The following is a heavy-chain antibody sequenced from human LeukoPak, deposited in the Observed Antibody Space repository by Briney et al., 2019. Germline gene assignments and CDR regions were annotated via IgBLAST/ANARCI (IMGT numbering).Heavy chain of an antibody. J-gene: IGHJ4*02. D-gene: IGHD3-10*01. CDR3: ARGPSSRTGYGSGRMDY. CDR2: IYYTGST. CDR1: GDSISSYY. Sequence: SETLTLTCTVSGDSISSYYWSWIRQPPGKGLEWIGYIYYTGSTNYNPSLKSRVTISVDTSKNQFSLKVSSVTAADTAVYYCARGPSSRTGYGSGRMDYWGQGTLVTVSS. V-gene: IGHV4-59*01.